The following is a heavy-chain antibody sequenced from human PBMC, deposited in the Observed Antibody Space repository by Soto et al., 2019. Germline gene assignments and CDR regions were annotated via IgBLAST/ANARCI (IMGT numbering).Heavy chain of an antibody. V-gene: IGHV1-69*12. CDR2: IIPIFGTA. D-gene: IGHD3-22*01. CDR3: ASHTYYYDSSGQKNFDY. Sequence: QVQLVQSGAEVKKPGSSVKVSCKASGGTFSSYAISWVRQAPGQGLEWMGGIIPIFGTANYAQKFQGRVTITADESTSTGYMELSSLRSEDTAVYYCASHTYYYDSSGQKNFDYWGQGTLVTVSS. CDR1: GGTFSSYA. J-gene: IGHJ4*02.